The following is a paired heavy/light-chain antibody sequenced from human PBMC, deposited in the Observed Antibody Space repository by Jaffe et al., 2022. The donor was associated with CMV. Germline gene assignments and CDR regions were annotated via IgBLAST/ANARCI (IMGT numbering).Heavy chain of an antibody. Sequence: QVQLVESGGDLVKPGGSLRLSCAASGFTFSDYYMTWIRQAPGKGLEWISYINSGSTYTSYVDSVRGRFTISRDDAKKSLYLQMNSLRVEDTAVYYCARSDYSGTFSDYWGQGTLVTVSS. D-gene: IGHD1-26*01. CDR3: ARSDYSGTFSDY. J-gene: IGHJ4*02. V-gene: IGHV3-11*06. CDR1: GFTFSDYY. CDR2: INSGSTYT.
Light chain of an antibody. CDR3: QQSYRTPHT. J-gene: IGKJ2*01. Sequence: DIQMTQSPSSLSASVGDRVTITCRASRSIISNLNWYQQKPGKAPELLIYAASSLQSGVPSRFSGSGAETDFTLTISSLQPEDFATYYCQQSYRTPHTFGQGTKLEIK. CDR1: RSIISN. CDR2: AAS. V-gene: IGKV1-39*01.